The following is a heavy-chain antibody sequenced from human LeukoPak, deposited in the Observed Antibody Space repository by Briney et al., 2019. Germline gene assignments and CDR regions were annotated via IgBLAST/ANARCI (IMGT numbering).Heavy chain of an antibody. V-gene: IGHV4-59*01. CDR3: ARGYMVTTGD. J-gene: IGHJ4*02. Sequence: SETLSLTCTVSGGSISSYYWSWIRQPPGKGLEWIGYIYYSGSTNYNPSLKSRVTISVDTSKNQFSLKLSSVTAADTAVYYCARGYMVTTGDWGQGTLVTVSS. D-gene: IGHD4-17*01. CDR1: GGSISSYY. CDR2: IYYSGST.